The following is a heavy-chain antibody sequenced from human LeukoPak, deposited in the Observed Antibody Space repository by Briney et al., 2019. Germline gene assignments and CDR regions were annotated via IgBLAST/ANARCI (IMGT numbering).Heavy chain of an antibody. CDR1: GGSFSGYY. CDR2: INHSGST. D-gene: IGHD6-13*01. Sequence: SETLSLTCAVYGGSFSGYYWSWIRQPPGKGLEWIGEINHSGSTNYNPSPKSRVTISVDTSKNQFSLKLSSVTAADTAVYYCARGAFLTQPYSSSWRYYYYYMDVWGKGTTVTVSS. J-gene: IGHJ6*03. V-gene: IGHV4-34*01. CDR3: ARGAFLTQPYSSSWRYYYYYMDV.